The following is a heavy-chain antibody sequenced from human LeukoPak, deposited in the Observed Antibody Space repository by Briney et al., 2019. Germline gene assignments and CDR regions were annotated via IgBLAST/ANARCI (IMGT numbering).Heavy chain of an antibody. CDR1: GYTFTSYG. CDR3: ERDVLRSRGLLSSLKITEYYMDV. V-gene: IGHV1-18*01. J-gene: IGHJ6*03. CDR2: ISAYNGNT. D-gene: IGHD1-14*01. Sequence: ASVKVSCKASGYTFTSYGISWVLQAPGQGLEWMGWISAYNGNTNYAQTLQGRVTMTTDTSTSTAYMELRSLRSDDTAVYYCERDVLRSRGLLSSLKITEYYMDVWGKGTTVTVSS.